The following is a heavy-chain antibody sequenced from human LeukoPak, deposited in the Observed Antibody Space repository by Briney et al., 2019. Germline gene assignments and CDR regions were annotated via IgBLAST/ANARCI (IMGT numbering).Heavy chain of an antibody. V-gene: IGHV3-23*01. D-gene: IGHD3-10*01. Sequence: PGGSLRLSCAASGFTFSSYAMSWVRQAPGKGLEWVSAISGSGGSTYYADSVKGRFTISRDNSKNTLYLQMNSLRAEDTAVYYCAKDPGSITMVRGVISDDYWGQGTLVTVSS. CDR1: GFTFSSYA. CDR3: AKDPGSITMVRGVISDDY. J-gene: IGHJ4*02. CDR2: ISGSGGST.